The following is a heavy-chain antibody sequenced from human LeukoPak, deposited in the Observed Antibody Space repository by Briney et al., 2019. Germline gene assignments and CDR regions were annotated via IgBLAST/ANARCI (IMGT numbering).Heavy chain of an antibody. CDR2: IYYSGST. CDR1: GDSISSGSYY. CDR3: ARQRGAVNDY. J-gene: IGHJ4*02. D-gene: IGHD2-15*01. Sequence: SETLSLTCTVSGDSISSGSYYWSWIRQPPGKGLEWIGYIYYSGSTNYNPSLKSRVTISVDTSKNQFSLKLSSVTAADTAVYYCARQRGAVNDYWGQGTLVTVSS. V-gene: IGHV4-61*01.